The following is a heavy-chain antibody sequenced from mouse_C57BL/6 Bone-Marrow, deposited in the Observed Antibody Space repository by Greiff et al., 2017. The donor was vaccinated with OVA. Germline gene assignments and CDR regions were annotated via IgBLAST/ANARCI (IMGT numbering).Heavy chain of an antibody. V-gene: IGHV1-59*01. J-gene: IGHJ4*01. CDR2: IDPSDSYT. CDR1: GYTFTSYW. Sequence: QVQLQQPGAELVRPGTSVKLSCKASGYTFTSYWMRWVKQRPGQGLEWIGVIDPSDSYTNYNQKFKGKATLTVDTSSSTAYMQLSSLTSEDSAVYYCASGNFYAMDYWGQGTSVTVSS. D-gene: IGHD2-1*01. CDR3: ASGNFYAMDY.